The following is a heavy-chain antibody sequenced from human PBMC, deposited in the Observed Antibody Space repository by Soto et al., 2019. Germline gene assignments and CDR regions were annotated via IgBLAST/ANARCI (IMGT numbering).Heavy chain of an antibody. Sequence: EVQLLESGGGLVQPGGSLRLSCAASGFTFSSYAMSWVRQAPGKGLEWVSAISGSGGSTYYADSVKGRFTISRDNSKNTLYLQMNSLRAEDTTVYYCAKDNVSEAARYYYYYMDVWGKGTTVTVSS. V-gene: IGHV3-23*01. D-gene: IGHD2-15*01. CDR2: ISGSGGST. J-gene: IGHJ6*03. CDR1: GFTFSSYA. CDR3: AKDNVSEAARYYYYYMDV.